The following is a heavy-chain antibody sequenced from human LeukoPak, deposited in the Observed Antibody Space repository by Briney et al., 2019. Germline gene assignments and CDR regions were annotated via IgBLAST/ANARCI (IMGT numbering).Heavy chain of an antibody. CDR3: ARAYYSTSWFPH. D-gene: IGHD3-10*01. CDR1: GVSLNGYY. J-gene: IGHJ5*02. V-gene: IGHV4-34*01. CDR2: INHSGRT. Sequence: SSETLSLTCAVYGVSLNGYYWGWIRQTPGKGLEWIGEINHSGRTNYNPSLKSRVTISADTSKNQFSLELRSVTAADTAVYYCARAYYSTSWFPHWGQGALVTVSS.